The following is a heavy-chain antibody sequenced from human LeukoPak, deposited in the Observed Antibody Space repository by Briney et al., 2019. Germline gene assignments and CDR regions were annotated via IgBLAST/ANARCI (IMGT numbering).Heavy chain of an antibody. CDR2: ISGSGGST. V-gene: IGHV3-23*01. D-gene: IGHD6-19*01. CDR3: AKMVHTEQWLVPFEY. CDR1: GFTFSNFA. Sequence: GGSLRLSCAASGFTFSNFAMNWVRQAPGKGLEWVSTISGSGGSTYYADSVKGRFTISRDNSKNTLYLQMNSLRAEDTAVYYCAKMVHTEQWLVPFEYWGQGTLVTVSS. J-gene: IGHJ4*02.